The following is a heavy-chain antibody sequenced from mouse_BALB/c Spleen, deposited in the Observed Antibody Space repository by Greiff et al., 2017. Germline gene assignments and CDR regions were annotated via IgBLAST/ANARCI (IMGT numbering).Heavy chain of an antibody. V-gene: IGHV2-6-4*01. J-gene: IGHJ4*01. D-gene: IGHD3-2*01. CDR1: GFSFSRYS. CDR3: ARKGETARDAMDY. CDR2: IWGGGST. Sequence: VQGVESGPGLVAPSQSLSITCTVYGFSFSRYSVHWVRQPPGKGLEWLGMIWGGGSTDYHSAIKSRLSISKDNSKSQVFLKMNSLQTDDTAMYYCARKGETARDAMDYWGQGTSVTVAS.